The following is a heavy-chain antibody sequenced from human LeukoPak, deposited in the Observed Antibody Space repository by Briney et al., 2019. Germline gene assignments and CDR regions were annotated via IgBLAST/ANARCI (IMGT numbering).Heavy chain of an antibody. V-gene: IGHV3-30*02. D-gene: IGHD3-22*01. J-gene: IGHJ6*04. CDR2: IRYDGSNK. CDR1: GFTFSNYG. CDR3: AKDDSSAMDV. Sequence: GGSLRLSCAASGFTFSNYGVHWVRQAPGKGLEWVAVIRYDGSNKCYADSVKGRFTISRDNSKSTVYLQMNSLRAEDTAMYNCAKDDSSAMDVWGKGTTVTVSS.